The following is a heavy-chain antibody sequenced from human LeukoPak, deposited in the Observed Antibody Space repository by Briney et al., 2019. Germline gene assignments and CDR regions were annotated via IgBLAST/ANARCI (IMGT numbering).Heavy chain of an antibody. Sequence: PSETLSLTCAVSGGSIRNANNDWSWIRQPPGKGLEWIGSIYYSGSTYYNPSLKSRVTISVDTSKNQFSLKLSSVTAADTAVYYCARHLGGAKVYYYYMDVWGKGTTVTVSS. CDR2: IYYSGST. V-gene: IGHV4-39*01. CDR1: GGSIRNANND. CDR3: ARHLGGAKVYYYYMDV. J-gene: IGHJ6*03. D-gene: IGHD1-26*01.